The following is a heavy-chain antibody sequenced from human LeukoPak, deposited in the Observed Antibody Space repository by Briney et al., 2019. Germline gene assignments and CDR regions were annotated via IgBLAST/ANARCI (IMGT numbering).Heavy chain of an antibody. CDR3: ARDVVVVPAAIHYGMDV. Sequence: SETLSLTCAVYGGSFSDYFWGWIRQPPGKGLEWIGEINHSGRTYYNPSLKSRVTISVDTSKNQFSLNLSSVTAADTAVYHCARDVVVVPAAIHYGMDVWGQGTTVTVSS. CDR1: GGSFSDYF. V-gene: IGHV4-34*01. CDR2: INHSGRT. D-gene: IGHD2-2*01. J-gene: IGHJ6*02.